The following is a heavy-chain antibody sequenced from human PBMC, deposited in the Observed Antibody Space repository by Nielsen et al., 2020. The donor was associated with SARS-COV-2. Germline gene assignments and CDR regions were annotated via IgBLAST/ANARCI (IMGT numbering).Heavy chain of an antibody. CDR1: GFTFSSYS. CDR3: TRGLSDF. J-gene: IGHJ4*02. Sequence: GVLKISCAASGFTFSSYSMNWVRQAPGKGLEWVGRIRSEANDYATAHAASVKGRFTISRDDSRNTTYLQLYRLKTEDTAVYFCTRGLSDFWGQGTLVTVSS. CDR2: IRSEANDYAT. D-gene: IGHD2-2*01. V-gene: IGHV3-73*01.